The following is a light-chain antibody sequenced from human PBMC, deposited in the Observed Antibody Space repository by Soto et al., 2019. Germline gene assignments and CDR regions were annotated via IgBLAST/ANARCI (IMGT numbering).Light chain of an antibody. J-gene: IGKJ4*01. CDR3: QQYDAWPLT. V-gene: IGKV3-11*01. CDR1: QSFRGL. Sequence: EVVLTQSPVTLSLSPGERATLSCRASQSFRGLLAWYQQKPGQAPRLLIYGTSNRATGIPDRFSGSGSGTDFSLTISSLEPGDLAVYYCQQYDAWPLTFGGGTKVDIK. CDR2: GTS.